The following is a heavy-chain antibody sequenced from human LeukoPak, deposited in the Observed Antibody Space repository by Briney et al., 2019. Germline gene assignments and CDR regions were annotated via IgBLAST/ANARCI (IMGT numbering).Heavy chain of an antibody. D-gene: IGHD3-22*01. CDR2: INSDGSST. CDR3: ARVKGSGYYYSLDAFDI. J-gene: IGHJ3*02. CDR1: GFTFSSYW. Sequence: KPGGSLRLSCAASGFTFSSYWMHWVRQAPGKGLVWVSRINSDGSSTSYADSVKGRFTISRDNAKNTLYLQMNSLRAEDTAVYYCARVKGSGYYYSLDAFDIWGQGTMVTVSS. V-gene: IGHV3-74*01.